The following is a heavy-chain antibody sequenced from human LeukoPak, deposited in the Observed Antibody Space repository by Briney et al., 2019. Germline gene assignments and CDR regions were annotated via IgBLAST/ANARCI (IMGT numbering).Heavy chain of an antibody. CDR3: ARGVAGSGSTPNY. CDR1: GGSIGSYY. D-gene: IGHD1-26*01. V-gene: IGHV4-59*01. J-gene: IGHJ4*02. Sequence: SETLSLTCTVSGGSIGSYYWMWIRQPPGKGLEWIGYLYYSGDTKYSPSLKSRVTISEDTSKNQASLKLRSVTAADTAVYYCARGVAGSGSTPNYWGQGTLVTVSS. CDR2: LYYSGDT.